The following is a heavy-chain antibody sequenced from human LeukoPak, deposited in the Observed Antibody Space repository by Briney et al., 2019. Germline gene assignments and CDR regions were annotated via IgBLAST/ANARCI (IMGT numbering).Heavy chain of an antibody. CDR3: VREAGYQLLLGGFYYMDV. D-gene: IGHD2-2*01. CDR2: VYYSGNT. V-gene: IGHV4-59*01. CDR1: GGSMSSYY. J-gene: IGHJ6*03. Sequence: SETLSLTCTVSGGSMSSYYWSWIRQPPGKGLEWIGYVYYSGNTNYNPSLKSRVTISVDTSKNQFSLKLSSVTAADTAVYYCVREAGYQLLLGGFYYMDVWGRGTTVTVSS.